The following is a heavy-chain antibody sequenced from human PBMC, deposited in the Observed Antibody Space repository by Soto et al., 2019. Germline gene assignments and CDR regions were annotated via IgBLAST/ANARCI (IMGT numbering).Heavy chain of an antibody. CDR2: INPSGGST. D-gene: IGHD4-17*01. Sequence: QVQLVQSGAEVKKPGASVKVSCKASGYTFTSYYMHWVRQAPGQGLEWMGIINPSGGSTSYAPKFQGRVTMNRDTSTSTVYVALSSLRSEVTAVYYCARGGFYGDDAEYFQHWGQGTLVTVSS. CDR1: GYTFTSYY. CDR3: ARGGFYGDDAEYFQH. V-gene: IGHV1-46*03. J-gene: IGHJ1*01.